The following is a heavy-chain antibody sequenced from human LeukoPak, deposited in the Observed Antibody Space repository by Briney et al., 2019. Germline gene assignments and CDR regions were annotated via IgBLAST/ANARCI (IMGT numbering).Heavy chain of an antibody. J-gene: IGHJ4*02. V-gene: IGHV4-39*01. Sequence: PSETLSLTCTVSGGSISSSSYYWGWIRQPPGKGLEWIGSIYYSGSTYYNPSLKSRVTISVDTSKNQFSLKLSSVTAADTAVYYCARGCRYCSSTSCYVKHYFDYWGQGTPVTVSS. CDR1: GGSISSSSYY. D-gene: IGHD2-2*01. CDR3: ARGCRYCSSTSCYVKHYFDY. CDR2: IYYSGST.